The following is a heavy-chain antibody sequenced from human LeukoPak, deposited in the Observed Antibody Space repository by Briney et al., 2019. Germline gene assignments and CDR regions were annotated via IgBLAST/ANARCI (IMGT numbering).Heavy chain of an antibody. CDR2: IKSEPDGGTT. V-gene: IGHV3-15*01. CDR3: TTDDRGYSYAPRY. Sequence: PGGSLRLSCAASGFTFSDYYMSWIRQAPGKGLEWVGRIKSEPDGGTTDYAAPVKGKFTISRDDSKNTLYLQMNSLRAEDTALYYCTTDDRGYSYAPRYWGQGTLVTVSS. CDR1: GFTFSDYY. J-gene: IGHJ4*02. D-gene: IGHD5-18*01.